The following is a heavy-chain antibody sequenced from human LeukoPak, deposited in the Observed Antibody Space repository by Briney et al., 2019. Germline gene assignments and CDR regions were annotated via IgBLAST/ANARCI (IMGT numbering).Heavy chain of an antibody. CDR1: GGSIRGYY. V-gene: IGHV4-59*01. CDR3: AKTYYSSSGSWD. J-gene: IGHJ1*01. CDR2: IYPSGST. D-gene: IGHD3-10*01. Sequence: VKPSETLSLTCTVSGGSIRGYYCHWLRQPPGEGLEWIGFIYPSGSTAYNPSLKSRVTISLDTSKNQFSLRLNSVTAADTAVYYCAKTYYSSSGSWDWGQGTLVTVSS.